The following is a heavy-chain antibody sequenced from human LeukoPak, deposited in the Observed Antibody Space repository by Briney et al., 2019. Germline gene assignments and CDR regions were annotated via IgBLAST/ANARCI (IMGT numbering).Heavy chain of an antibody. CDR3: ARSGAIAAAGHDAFDI. CDR2: IRYDGSDK. D-gene: IGHD6-13*01. V-gene: IGHV3-30*02. J-gene: IGHJ3*02. CDR1: GFSFSDYG. Sequence: PGGSLRLSCAASGFSFSDYGMHWVRQAPGKGLEWVAFIRYDGSDKYYADSVKGRFTISRDNSKNSLYLQMNSLRAEDTAVYYCARSGAIAAAGHDAFDIWGQGTMVTVSS.